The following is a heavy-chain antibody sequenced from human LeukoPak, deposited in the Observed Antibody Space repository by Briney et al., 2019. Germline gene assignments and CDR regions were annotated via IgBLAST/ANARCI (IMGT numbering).Heavy chain of an antibody. V-gene: IGHV3-23*01. J-gene: IGHJ4*02. CDR2: ISGSGGST. Sequence: GGSLRLSCAASGFTFSGYAMSWVRQAPGKGLEWVSAISGSGGSTYYADSVKGRFTISRDNSKNTLYLQMNSLRAEDTAVYYCARGQYYDSSGYYVYWGQGTLVTVSS. CDR3: ARGQYYDSSGYYVY. CDR1: GFTFSGYA. D-gene: IGHD3-22*01.